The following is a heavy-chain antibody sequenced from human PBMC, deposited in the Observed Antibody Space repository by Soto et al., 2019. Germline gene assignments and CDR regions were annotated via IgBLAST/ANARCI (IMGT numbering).Heavy chain of an antibody. D-gene: IGHD1-20*01. V-gene: IGHV4-59*01. CDR2: IYYSGST. CDR1: GGSISSYY. CDR3: ARGSITGTTYHGFDP. J-gene: IGHJ5*02. Sequence: SETLSLTCTVSGGSISSYYWSWIRQPPGKGLEWIGYIYYSGSTNYNPSLKSRVTISVDTSKNQFSLKLSSVTAADTAVYYCARGSITGTTYHGFDPWGQGTLVTVSS.